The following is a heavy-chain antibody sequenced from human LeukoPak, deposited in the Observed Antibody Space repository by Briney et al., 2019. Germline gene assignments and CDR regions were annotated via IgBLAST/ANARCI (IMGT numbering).Heavy chain of an antibody. J-gene: IGHJ6*03. CDR3: ARAAPLYYYYYYMDV. Sequence: ASVTVSCKASGYTFTSYDINWVRQATGQGLEWMGWMNPNGGNTGYAQKFQGRVTMTRNTSISTAYMELSSLRSEDTAVYYCARAAPLYYYYYYMDVWGKGTTVTVSS. CDR2: MNPNGGNT. V-gene: IGHV1-8*01. D-gene: IGHD2-15*01. CDR1: GYTFTSYD.